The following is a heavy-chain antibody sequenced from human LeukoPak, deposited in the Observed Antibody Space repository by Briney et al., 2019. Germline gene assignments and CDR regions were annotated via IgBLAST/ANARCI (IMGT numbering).Heavy chain of an antibody. CDR2: IFSNVDT. V-gene: IGHV3-53*01. D-gene: IGHD5-24*01. J-gene: IGHJ4*02. CDR1: EFTVSRNY. Sequence: GGSLRLSCTASEFTVSRNYMLWVRQAPGKGLEWVSLIFSNVDTHYADSVKGRFTISRDTSKNTVSLQMNSLRVEDTAMYYCTRDQMNYWGQGTLVTVSS. CDR3: TRDQMNY.